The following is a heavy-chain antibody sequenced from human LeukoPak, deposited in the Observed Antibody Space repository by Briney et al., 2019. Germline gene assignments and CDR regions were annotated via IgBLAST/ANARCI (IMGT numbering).Heavy chain of an antibody. V-gene: IGHV3-30-3*01. CDR1: GFTFSNYA. J-gene: IGHJ4*02. Sequence: PGGSLRLSCAASGFTFSNYATHWVRQAPGKGLEWVAVISYDGSNKYYADSVKGRFTISRDNSKNTLYLQMNSLRAEDTAVYYCARDITGIVVVVAATPFDYWGQGTLVTVSS. CDR2: ISYDGSNK. CDR3: ARDITGIVVVVAATPFDY. D-gene: IGHD2-15*01.